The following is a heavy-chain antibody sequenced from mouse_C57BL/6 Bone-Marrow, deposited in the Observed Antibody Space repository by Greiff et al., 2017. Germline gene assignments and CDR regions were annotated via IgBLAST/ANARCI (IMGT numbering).Heavy chain of an antibody. J-gene: IGHJ2*01. D-gene: IGHD2-4*01. CDR1: GYSFTGYF. V-gene: IGHV1-20*01. Sequence: VQLQQSGPELVKPGDSVKISCKASGYSFTGYFMNWVMQSHGQSLEWIGRINPYNGDTFYNQKFKGKATLTVDKSSSTAHMELRSLTSADSAVYYCSRSTMITAYDMDYWGQGTTLTVSS. CDR3: SRSTMITAYDMDY. CDR2: INPYNGDT.